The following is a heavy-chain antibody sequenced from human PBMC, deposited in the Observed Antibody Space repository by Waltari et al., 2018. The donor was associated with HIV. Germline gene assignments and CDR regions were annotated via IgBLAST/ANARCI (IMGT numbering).Heavy chain of an antibody. J-gene: IGHJ4*02. CDR2: IKQDGREK. D-gene: IGHD2-2*01. CDR3: ARVYSSTTGRALDY. CDR1: GFIFSNFW. V-gene: IGHV3-7*01. Sequence: EVQLVESGVGLVQPGGSLRLSRVGAGFIFSNFWMTWVRQAPGKGLEWVSNIKQDGREKNYVDSVAGRFSISRDNANNSLYLQLNSLRDEDTAVYYCARVYSSTTGRALDYWGQGALVTVSS.